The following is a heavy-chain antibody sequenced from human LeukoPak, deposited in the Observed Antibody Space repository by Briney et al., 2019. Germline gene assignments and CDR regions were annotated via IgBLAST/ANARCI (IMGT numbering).Heavy chain of an antibody. V-gene: IGHV3-21*01. Sequence: GGSLRLSCAASGFTFSSYSMNWVRQAPGKGLEWVSSISSSSSYIYSADSVKGRFTISRDNSKNTLYLQMNSLRAEDTAVYYCAKGWGIPIFGVVTNWGQGTLVTVSP. J-gene: IGHJ4*02. CDR3: AKGWGIPIFGVVTN. D-gene: IGHD3-3*01. CDR2: ISSSSSYI. CDR1: GFTFSSYS.